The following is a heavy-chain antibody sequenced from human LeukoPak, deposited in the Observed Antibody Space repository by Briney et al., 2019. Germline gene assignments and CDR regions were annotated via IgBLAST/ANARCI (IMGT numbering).Heavy chain of an antibody. Sequence: GASVKVSCKASGYTFTGYYMHWVRQAPGQGLEWMGWTNPNSGGTNYAQKFQGRVTMTRDTSISTAYMELSRLRSDDTAVYYCARDYDYDILTGYYYPCLGYWGQGTLVTVSS. CDR3: ARDYDYDILTGYYYPCLGY. D-gene: IGHD3-9*01. CDR2: TNPNSGGT. V-gene: IGHV1-2*02. CDR1: GYTFTGYY. J-gene: IGHJ4*02.